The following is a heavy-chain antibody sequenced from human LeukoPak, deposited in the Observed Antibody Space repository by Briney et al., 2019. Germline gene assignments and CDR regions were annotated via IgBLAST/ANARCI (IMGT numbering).Heavy chain of an antibody. Sequence: GGSLRLSCAASGFTFSSYAMHWVRQAPGKGLEYVSAISSNGGSTYYADSVKGRFTISRDNSKNTLYLQMSSLRAEDTAVYYCVKGSGYYDSNYFDYWGQGTLVTVSS. D-gene: IGHD3-22*01. CDR2: ISSNGGST. J-gene: IGHJ4*02. V-gene: IGHV3-64D*06. CDR3: VKGSGYYDSNYFDY. CDR1: GFTFSSYA.